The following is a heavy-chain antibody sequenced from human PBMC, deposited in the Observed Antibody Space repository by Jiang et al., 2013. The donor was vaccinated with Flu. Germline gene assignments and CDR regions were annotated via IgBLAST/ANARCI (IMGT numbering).Heavy chain of an antibody. V-gene: IGHV1-18*01. CDR2: ISGYNGAT. CDR3: ARDLDSSGYLDP. J-gene: IGHJ5*02. Sequence: QGLEWMGWISGYNGATNYAEKLQGRVTMTIDISTSTAYMEMRSLRSDDTAVYYCARDLDSSGYLDPWGQGTLVTVSS. D-gene: IGHD6-19*01.